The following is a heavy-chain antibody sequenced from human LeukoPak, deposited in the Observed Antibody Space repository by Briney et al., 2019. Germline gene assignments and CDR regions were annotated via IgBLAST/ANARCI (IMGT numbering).Heavy chain of an antibody. D-gene: IGHD6-19*01. Sequence: SETLSLTCTVSGGSISTYYWSWIRQPPGKGLEWIGYISYIGNTKYNPSLKSRVTISIDTSKNQLSLKLSSVTAADTAVYYCARLIAVTGTVDYFDSWGQGTLVTVSA. CDR2: ISYIGNT. CDR3: ARLIAVTGTVDYFDS. V-gene: IGHV4-59*01. CDR1: GGSISTYY. J-gene: IGHJ4*02.